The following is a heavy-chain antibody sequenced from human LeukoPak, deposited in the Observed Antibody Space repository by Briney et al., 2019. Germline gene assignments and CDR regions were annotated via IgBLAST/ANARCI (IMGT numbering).Heavy chain of an antibody. D-gene: IGHD3-22*01. CDR2: ISYDGSNK. J-gene: IGHJ4*02. CDR3: AKYDSSGYYYDGYFDY. CDR1: GFTFSSYG. Sequence: PGGSLRLSCAASGFTFSSYGMHWVRQAPGKGLEWVAVISYDGSNKYYADSVKGRFTISRDNSKNTLYLQMNSLRAEDTAVYYCAKYDSSGYYYDGYFDYWGQGTLVTVCS. V-gene: IGHV3-30*18.